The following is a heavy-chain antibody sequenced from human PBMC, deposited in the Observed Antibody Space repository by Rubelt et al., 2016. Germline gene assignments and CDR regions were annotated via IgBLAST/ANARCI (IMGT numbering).Heavy chain of an antibody. J-gene: IGHJ3*02. D-gene: IGHD3-22*01. CDR1: GYTFTSYG. CDR3: VRDRLLDDSSGGDAFDI. V-gene: IGHV1-2*02. Sequence: QVQLVQSGAEVKKPGASVKVSCKASGYTFTSYGISWVRQAPGQGLEWMGWINPNSGGTNYAQKCQGRVTMTRDTAISTAYMELSRLRSDDTAVYYCVRDRLLDDSSGGDAFDIWGQGTMVTVSS. CDR2: INPNSGGT.